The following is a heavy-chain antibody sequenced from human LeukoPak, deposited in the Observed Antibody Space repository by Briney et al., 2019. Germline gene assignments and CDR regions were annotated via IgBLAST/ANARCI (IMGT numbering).Heavy chain of an antibody. J-gene: IGHJ6*03. CDR2: ISTYNGDT. V-gene: IGHV1-18*01. CDR1: GYTFTSYG. D-gene: IGHD6-6*01. CDR3: ARAYSSSSHYYYYYYMDV. Sequence: ASVKVSCKASGYTFTSYGISWVRQAPGQGLEWMGWISTYNGDTNYAQKLQGRVTITTDESTSTAYMELSSLRSEDTAVYYCARAYSSSSHYYYYYYMDVWGKGTTVTVSS.